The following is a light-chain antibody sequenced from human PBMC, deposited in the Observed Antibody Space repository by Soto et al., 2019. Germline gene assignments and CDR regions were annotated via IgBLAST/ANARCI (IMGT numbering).Light chain of an antibody. CDR2: GAS. CDR3: QQYGSSPYT. CDR1: QSVSSSY. V-gene: IGKV3-20*01. Sequence: EIVLTQSPGTLSLSPGERATLSCRASQSVSSSYLAWYQQTPGQAPRLLIYGASSRATGIPDRFSGSGSGTDFTLNISRLEPEEFAVYYCQQYGSSPYTFGRVTKLEIK. J-gene: IGKJ2*01.